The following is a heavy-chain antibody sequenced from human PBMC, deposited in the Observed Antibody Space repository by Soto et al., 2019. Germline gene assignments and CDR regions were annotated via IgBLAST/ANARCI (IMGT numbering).Heavy chain of an antibody. V-gene: IGHV3-23*01. J-gene: IGHJ6*03. CDR3: AILLEPPNYYYYYYMDV. Sequence: EVQLLESGGGLVQPGGSLRLSCAASGFTFSSYAMSWVRQAPGKGLEWVSAISGSGGSTYYADSVKGRFTISRDNSKNTLYLQMNSLRAEDTAVYYCAILLEPPNYYYYYYMDVWGKGTTVTVSS. CDR2: ISGSGGST. D-gene: IGHD3-10*01. CDR1: GFTFSSYA.